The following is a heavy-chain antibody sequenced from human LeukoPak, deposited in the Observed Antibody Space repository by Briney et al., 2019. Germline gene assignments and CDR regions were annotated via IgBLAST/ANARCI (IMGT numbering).Heavy chain of an antibody. CDR1: GFTFSSYA. D-gene: IGHD5-12*01. V-gene: IGHV3-30*04. J-gene: IGHJ4*02. Sequence: GGSLRLSCAASGFTFSSYAMHWVRQAPGKWLEWVAVISYDGSNKYYADSVKGRFTISRDNSKNTLYLQMNSLRAEDTAVYYCARDGSVGGYSGYDAFDYWGQGTLVTVSS. CDR2: ISYDGSNK. CDR3: ARDGSVGGYSGYDAFDY.